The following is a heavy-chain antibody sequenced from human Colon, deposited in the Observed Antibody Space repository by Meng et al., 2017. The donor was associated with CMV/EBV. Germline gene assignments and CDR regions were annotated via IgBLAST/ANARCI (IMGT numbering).Heavy chain of an antibody. Sequence: GESLKISCAVSGFTFSNYAMSWVRQAPGKGLEWVSTISGNGGSTYHADSVKGRFTISRDNSKNTLYLQMNSLRVEDTALYYCARGGAGSGNTLLVWFDCWGQGTLVTVSS. D-gene: IGHD3-3*01. J-gene: IGHJ4*02. V-gene: IGHV3-23*01. CDR2: ISGNGGST. CDR3: ARGGAGSGNTLLVWFDC. CDR1: GFTFSNYA.